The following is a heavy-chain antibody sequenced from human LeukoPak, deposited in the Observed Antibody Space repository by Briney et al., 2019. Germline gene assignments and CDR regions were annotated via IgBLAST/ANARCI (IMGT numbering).Heavy chain of an antibody. CDR2: ISYDGSNK. CDR1: GFTFSSYA. D-gene: IGHD2-21*01. V-gene: IGHV3-30-3*01. CDR3: ARLVSFDY. J-gene: IGHJ4*02. Sequence: GGSLRLSCAASGFTFSSYAMHWVRQAPGKGLEWVAVISYDGSNKYYADSVKGRFTISRDNAKNSLYLQMNSLRAEDTAVYYCARLVSFDYWGQGTLVTVSS.